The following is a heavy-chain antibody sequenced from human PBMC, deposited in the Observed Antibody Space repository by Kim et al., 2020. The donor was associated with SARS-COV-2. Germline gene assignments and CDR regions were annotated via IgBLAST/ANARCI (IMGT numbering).Heavy chain of an antibody. CDR3: AKGGRERWVRGSYFSY. CDR1: GFTFSSYA. V-gene: IGHV3-23*01. J-gene: IGHJ4*02. Sequence: GGSLRLSCAASGFTFSSYAMSWVRQAPGKGLEWVSAISGSGGSTYYADSVKGRFTISRDNSKNTLYLQMNSLRAEDTAVYYCAKGGRERWVRGSYFSYWGQGTLVTVSS. CDR2: ISGSGGST. D-gene: IGHD1-26*01.